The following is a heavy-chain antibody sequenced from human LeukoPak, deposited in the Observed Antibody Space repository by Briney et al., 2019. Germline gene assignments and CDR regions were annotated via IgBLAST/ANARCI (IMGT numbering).Heavy chain of an antibody. CDR3: ARFDSRRYFQH. Sequence: SETLSLTCAVYGGSFSGYYWSWIRQPPGKGLEWIGEINHSGSSNYNPSLESRVTISVDTSKNQFSLKLSSVTAADTAVYYCARFDSRRYFQHWGQGTLVTVSS. V-gene: IGHV4-34*01. J-gene: IGHJ1*01. CDR1: GGSFSGYY. D-gene: IGHD3-22*01. CDR2: INHSGSS.